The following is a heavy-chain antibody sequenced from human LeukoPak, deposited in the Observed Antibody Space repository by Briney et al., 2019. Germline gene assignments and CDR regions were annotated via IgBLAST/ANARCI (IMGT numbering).Heavy chain of an antibody. CDR2: IYTSGST. CDR1: GGSISSYY. CDR3: ARERYYGSGSYYYYYYGMDV. J-gene: IGHJ6*02. D-gene: IGHD3-10*01. Sequence: SETLSLTCTVSGGSISSYYWSWIRQPAGKGLEWIGRIYTSGSTNYNPSLKSRVTMSVDTSKNQFSLKLSSVTAADTAVYYCARERYYGSGSYYYYYYGMDVWGQGTTVTVSS. V-gene: IGHV4-4*07.